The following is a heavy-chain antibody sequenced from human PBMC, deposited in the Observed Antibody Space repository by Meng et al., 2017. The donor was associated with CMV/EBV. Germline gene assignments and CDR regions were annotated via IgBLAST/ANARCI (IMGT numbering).Heavy chain of an antibody. CDR3: ARDLYDFWSGYYTYEIIY. CDR2: ISYDGSNK. CDR1: GFTFSSYA. D-gene: IGHD3-3*01. Sequence: GGSLRLSCAASGFTFSSYAMHWVRQAPGKGLEWVAVISYDGSNKYYADSVRGRFTISRDNSKNTLYLQMNSLRAEDTAVYYCARDLYDFWSGYYTYEIIYWGQGTLVTVSS. J-gene: IGHJ4*02. V-gene: IGHV3-30*04.